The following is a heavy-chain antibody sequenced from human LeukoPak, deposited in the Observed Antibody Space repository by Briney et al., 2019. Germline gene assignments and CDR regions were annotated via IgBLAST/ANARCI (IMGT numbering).Heavy chain of an antibody. Sequence: GGSLRLSCAASGFTFTSYWMHWVRQAPGKGLVWVSRINSDRSSTTYADSVKGRFTISRDNPKKTLYLEMSSLRAEDTAVYYCAGDPSSSWTSLFIWGPGTLVTVSS. D-gene: IGHD2-2*01. J-gene: IGHJ4*02. CDR3: AGDPSSSWTSLFI. CDR2: INSDRSST. CDR1: GFTFTSYW. V-gene: IGHV3-74*01.